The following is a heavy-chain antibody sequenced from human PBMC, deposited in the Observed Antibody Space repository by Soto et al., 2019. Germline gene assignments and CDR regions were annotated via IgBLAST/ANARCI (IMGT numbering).Heavy chain of an antibody. D-gene: IGHD6-19*01. J-gene: IGHJ4*02. Sequence: QVHMVQSGAEVKKPGSSVNVSCRASGGTFNTYGFNWVRQAPGQGLEWMGGIIPLFGTTTYSQNFQGRVRINADQSTTTAYMEMSGLKSEDKAVYFCARGGELAGWMPFDACGQRTLVTVSS. CDR3: ARGGELAGWMPFDA. CDR2: IIPLFGTT. CDR1: GGTFNTYG. V-gene: IGHV1-69*01.